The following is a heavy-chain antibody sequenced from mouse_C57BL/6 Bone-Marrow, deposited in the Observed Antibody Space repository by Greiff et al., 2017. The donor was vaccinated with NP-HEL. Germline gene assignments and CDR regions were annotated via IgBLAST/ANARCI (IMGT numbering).Heavy chain of an antibody. D-gene: IGHD1-1*01. V-gene: IGHV2-2*01. CDR3: ARNSGGSSSDWFAY. J-gene: IGHJ3*01. CDR2: IWSGGST. Sequence: VQRVESGPGLVQPSQSLSITCTVSGFSLTSYGVHWVRQSPGKGLEWLGVIWSGGSTDYNAAFISRLSISKDNSKSQVFFKMNSLQADDTAIYYCARNSGGSSSDWFAYWGQGTLVTVSA. CDR1: GFSLTSYG.